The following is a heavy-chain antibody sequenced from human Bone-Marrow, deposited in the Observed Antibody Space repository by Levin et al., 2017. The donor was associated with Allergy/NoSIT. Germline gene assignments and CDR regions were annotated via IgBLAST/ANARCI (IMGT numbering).Heavy chain of an antibody. CDR3: ARVVSSSSPAYYYYGLDV. CDR1: GDTFTYFH. J-gene: IGHJ6*02. D-gene: IGHD6-6*01. CDR2: ISGYTGKA. Sequence: ASVKVSCKPFGDTFTYFHVTWVRQPPGQGLEWMGWISGYTGKADYAQSLQGRVTMTTDTNTAYMELRSLISDDTAVYYCARVVSSSSPAYYYYGLDVWGQGTSVTVSS. V-gene: IGHV1-18*04.